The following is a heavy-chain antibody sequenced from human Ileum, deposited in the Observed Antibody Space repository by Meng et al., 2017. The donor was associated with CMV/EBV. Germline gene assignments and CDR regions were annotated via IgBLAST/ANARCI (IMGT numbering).Heavy chain of an antibody. J-gene: IGHJ4*02. CDR2: IEKKNGKQ. V-gene: IGHV7-4-1*02. Sequence: KGTGNTLTRNKEIWVRKAPGQGTEWMGWIEKKNGKQTYDRDITGRFVFSLDTSVSTAYLQISSLKAEDTAVYYCARDGLNERYFDYWGQGTLVTVSS. CDR1: GNTLTRNK. D-gene: IGHD6-25*01. CDR3: ARDGLNERYFDY.